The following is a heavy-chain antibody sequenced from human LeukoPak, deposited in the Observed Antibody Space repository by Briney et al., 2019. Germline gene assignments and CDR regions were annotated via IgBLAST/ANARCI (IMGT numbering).Heavy chain of an antibody. CDR1: GGSIINYY. CDR3: ARGGTYCGRDCYSYAFDI. J-gene: IGHJ3*02. Sequence: SETLSLTCTVSGGSIINYYRGWIRQPPGKGLEWSGYIYYSGGTNYNPSLKSRVTISVDTSKNQFSLNLSSVTAADTAVYYCARGGTYCGRDCYSYAFDIWGQGTMVTVSS. D-gene: IGHD2-21*02. V-gene: IGHV4-59*08. CDR2: IYYSGGT.